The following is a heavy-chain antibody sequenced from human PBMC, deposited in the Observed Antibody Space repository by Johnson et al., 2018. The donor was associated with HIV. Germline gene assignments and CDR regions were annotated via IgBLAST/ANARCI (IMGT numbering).Heavy chain of an antibody. CDR2: IKQDGSEK. Sequence: MQLVESGGGLVQPGGSLRLSCAASGFTFSSYWMSWVRQAPGKGLEWVANIKQDGSEKYYADSVKGRFTISRDNSKNTLYLQMNSLRAEDTAVYYCAGRSSAWYEDAFDIWGQGTMVTVSS. J-gene: IGHJ3*02. D-gene: IGHD6-19*01. CDR3: AGRSSAWYEDAFDI. CDR1: GFTFSSYW. V-gene: IGHV3-7*01.